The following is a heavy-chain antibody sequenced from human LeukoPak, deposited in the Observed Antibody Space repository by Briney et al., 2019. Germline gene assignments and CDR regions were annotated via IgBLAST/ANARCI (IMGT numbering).Heavy chain of an antibody. V-gene: IGHV4-39*01. D-gene: IGHD1-14*01. CDR1: GGSIISSDYY. J-gene: IGHJ4*02. CDR2: IYFSGDT. CDR3: ARLWPMGAGNFYS. Sequence: SETLSLTCTVSGGSIISSDYYWVWIRQPPGKGPEWNATIYFSGDTYYNPSLKSRVIISVDTSKNQFSLKLTSVTAANTAMFFWARLWPMGAGNFYSWGQGTLVTVSS.